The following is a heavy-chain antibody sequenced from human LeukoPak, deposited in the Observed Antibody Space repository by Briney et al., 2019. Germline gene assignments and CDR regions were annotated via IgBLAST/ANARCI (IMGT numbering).Heavy chain of an antibody. Sequence: SETLSLTCAVYGGSFSGYYWSWIRRPPGKGLEWIGEINHSGSTNYNPSLKSRVTISVDTSKNQFSLKLSSVTAADTAVYYCARAGYYYGDPGPWGQGTLVTVSS. D-gene: IGHD3-10*01. V-gene: IGHV4-34*01. CDR1: GGSFSGYY. CDR2: INHSGST. J-gene: IGHJ5*02. CDR3: ARAGYYYGDPGP.